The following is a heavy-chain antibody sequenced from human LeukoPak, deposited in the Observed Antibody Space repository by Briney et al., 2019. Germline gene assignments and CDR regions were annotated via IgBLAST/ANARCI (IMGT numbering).Heavy chain of an antibody. D-gene: IGHD3-10*01. CDR2: IKSKTDGGTT. CDR1: GFTFSNAW. J-gene: IGHJ4*02. Sequence: PGGSLRLSCAASGFTFSNAWMSWVRQAPGKGLEWVGRIKSKTDGGTTDYAAPVKGRFTISRDDSKNTLYLQMNSLKTEDTAVYYCTTDYTLWFGELNPDYWGQGTLVTVSS. CDR3: TTDYTLWFGELNPDY. V-gene: IGHV3-15*01.